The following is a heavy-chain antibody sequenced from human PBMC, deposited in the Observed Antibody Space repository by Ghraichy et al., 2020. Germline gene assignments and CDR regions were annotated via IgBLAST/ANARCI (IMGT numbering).Heavy chain of an antibody. CDR2: ISVGGTT. D-gene: IGHD6-19*01. J-gene: IGHJ4*02. Sequence: LSLTCAASGFTFSSYSMTWVRQAPGKGLEWVSGISVGGTTVYADSVKGRFTISRDNSKNTLCLQMNSLRAEDTAVYYCARGTSSGWRPPDFWGQGTLVTVSS. CDR1: GFTFSSYS. CDR3: ARGTSSGWRPPDF. V-gene: IGHV3-23*01.